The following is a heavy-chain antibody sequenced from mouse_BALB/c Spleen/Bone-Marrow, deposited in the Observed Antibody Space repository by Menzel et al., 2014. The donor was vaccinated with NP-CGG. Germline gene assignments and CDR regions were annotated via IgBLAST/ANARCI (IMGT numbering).Heavy chain of an antibody. CDR1: GYTFTDYW. D-gene: IGHD2-14*01. CDR3: AREGYMYDLFDY. CDR2: IDTSDSYT. Sequence: QVQLQQSGAELVMPGASVKMSCKASGYTFTDYWMHWVKQRPGQGLEWIGAIDTSDSYTSYNQKFKGKATLTVDESSSTAYMQRSSLTSEDSAVYYCAREGYMYDLFDYWGQGTPLTVSS. V-gene: IGHV1-69*01. J-gene: IGHJ2*01.